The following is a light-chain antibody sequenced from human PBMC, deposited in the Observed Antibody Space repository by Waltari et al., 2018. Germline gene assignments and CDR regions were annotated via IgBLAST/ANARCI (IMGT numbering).Light chain of an antibody. CDR3: QKYGSTPRP. Sequence: EIVLTQSTGTLSLSPGERASLSCRASQSLSNNYVAWYQHKPGQAPRLLIFDASRRATGIPDRFSGSGSGTDFTLTISSLEPEDFAVYYCQKYGSTPRPFGGGTKVEIK. CDR1: QSLSNNY. J-gene: IGKJ4*01. CDR2: DAS. V-gene: IGKV3-20*01.